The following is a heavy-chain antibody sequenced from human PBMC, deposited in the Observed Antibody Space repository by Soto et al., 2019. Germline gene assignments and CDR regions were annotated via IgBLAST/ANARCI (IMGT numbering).Heavy chain of an antibody. D-gene: IGHD3-22*01. V-gene: IGHV1-24*01. CDR2: FDPEDGET. J-gene: IGHJ2*01. CDR1: GYTLTELS. CDR3: ARDLNWNYYDSSGYYSDWYFDL. Sequence: ASVKVSCKVSGYTLTELSMHWVRQAPGKGIEWMGGFDPEDGETSYAQKFQGRVTMSRDTSTSTVYMELSSLRSEDTAVYYCARDLNWNYYDSSGYYSDWYFDLWGRGTLVTVSS.